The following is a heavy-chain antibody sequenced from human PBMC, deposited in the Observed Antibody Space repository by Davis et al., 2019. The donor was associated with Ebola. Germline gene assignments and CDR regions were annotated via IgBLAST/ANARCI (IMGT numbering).Heavy chain of an antibody. Sequence: GESLKISCAASGFTFSSYGMHWVRQAPGQGLEWMGRINPNSGGTNYAQKFQGRVTMTRDTSISTAYMELSRLRSDDTAVYYCARDYEWWGQGTLVTVSS. D-gene: IGHD2-8*01. CDR3: ARDYEW. J-gene: IGHJ4*02. V-gene: IGHV1-2*06. CDR1: GFTFSSYG. CDR2: INPNSGGT.